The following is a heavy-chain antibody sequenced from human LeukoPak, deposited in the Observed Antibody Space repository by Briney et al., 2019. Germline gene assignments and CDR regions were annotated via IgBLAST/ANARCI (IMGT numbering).Heavy chain of an antibody. CDR2: IYTSGST. J-gene: IGHJ5*02. V-gene: IGHV4-4*07. CDR3: ARGSTYYYDSSGYLNWFDP. D-gene: IGHD3-22*01. Sequence: PSETLPLTCTVSGGSISSYYWSWIRQPAGKGLEGIGRIYTSGSTNYNPSLKSRVTMSVDTSKNQFSLKLSSVTAADTAVYYCARGSTYYYDSSGYLNWFDPWGQGTLVTVSS. CDR1: GGSISSYY.